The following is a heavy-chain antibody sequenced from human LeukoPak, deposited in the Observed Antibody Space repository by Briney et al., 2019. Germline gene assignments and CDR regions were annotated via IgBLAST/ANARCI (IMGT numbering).Heavy chain of an antibody. CDR3: ARAGFYNGYDY. V-gene: IGHV3-74*01. CDR1: GFAVSTYS. Sequence: GGSLRLSCEGFGFAVSTYSMHWVRQTPGQGLVWVSRLNSDGIRADYADSVRGRFTISRDNAKNTFYMYMDSLRAEDTAVYYCARAGFYNGYDYWGQGTLVTVSS. D-gene: IGHD5-18*01. CDR2: LNSDGIRA. J-gene: IGHJ4*02.